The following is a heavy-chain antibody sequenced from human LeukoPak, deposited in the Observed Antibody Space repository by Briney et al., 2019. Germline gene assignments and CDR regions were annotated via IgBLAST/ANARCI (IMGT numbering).Heavy chain of an antibody. CDR1: GFTFSSYS. J-gene: IGHJ4*02. CDR3: ASGYYDN. CDR2: ISSSSSYI. Sequence: PGGSLRLSCAASGFTFSSYSMNWVRQAPGKGLEWVSSISSSSSYIYYADSLKGRIIMSRDNAKNSVHLQMESLRAEDTAVYYCASGYYDNWGQGTLVAVAS. V-gene: IGHV3-21*01.